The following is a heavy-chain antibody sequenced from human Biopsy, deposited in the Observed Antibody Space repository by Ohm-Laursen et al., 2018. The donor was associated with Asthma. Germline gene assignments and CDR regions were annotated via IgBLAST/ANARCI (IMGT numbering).Heavy chain of an antibody. CDR1: GGSITSSSYY. V-gene: IGHV4-39*01. D-gene: IGHD3-22*01. CDR2: MYHSGSP. Sequence: SDTLSLTCTVSGGSITSSSYYWGWIRQPPGKGMEWIGSMYHSGSPYYHPSLKSRATISVDTWKNQLSLKMSSVTAADTAVYFCVRHQYSSSWSTFDYWGQGALVTVSS. J-gene: IGHJ4*02. CDR3: VRHQYSSSWSTFDY.